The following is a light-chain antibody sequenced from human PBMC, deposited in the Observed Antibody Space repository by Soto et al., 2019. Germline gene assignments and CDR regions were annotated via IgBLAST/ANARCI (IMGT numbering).Light chain of an antibody. CDR3: QQYEVYPIT. V-gene: IGKV1-5*03. J-gene: IGKJ5*01. Sequence: DIQMTQSPSTLSASVGDRVTITCRASQSINSWLAWYQQKPGKAPKLLIHRASSLQSGVPSRFSGSGSGTDFTVTISSLQPDDFAAYYCQQYEVYPITFGQGTRLEIK. CDR1: QSINSW. CDR2: RAS.